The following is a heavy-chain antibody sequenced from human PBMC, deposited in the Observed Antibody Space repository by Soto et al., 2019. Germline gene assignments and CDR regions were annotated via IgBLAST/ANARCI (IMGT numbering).Heavy chain of an antibody. Sequence: SQTLSLTCVLSGDSVSSNGACWNWIRQSPSRGLQWLGRIYYRSKWFHDYAASVESRMAINPDTSRNQFSLQLNYVTPEDTAVYYCARVHCSAGTCLDGLDFWGLGILVTVSS. CDR2: IYYRSKWFH. V-gene: IGHV6-1*01. J-gene: IGHJ4*02. CDR3: ARVHCSAGTCLDGLDF. CDR1: GDSVSSNGAC. D-gene: IGHD2-15*01.